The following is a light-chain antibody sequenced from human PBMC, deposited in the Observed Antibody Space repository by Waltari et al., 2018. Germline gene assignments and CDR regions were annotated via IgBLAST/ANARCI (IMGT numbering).Light chain of an antibody. Sequence: VLTPPPGTPSLSPGARASPPCGARQRLTKNYLAWYQQKPGQAPRLLIYGASSRAAGIPDRFSGSGSGTDFALTISKLEPEDSAVYYCQQYGSSILYTFGQGTKLEIQ. CDR2: GAS. V-gene: IGKV3-20*01. CDR3: QQYGSSILYT. CDR1: QRLTKNY. J-gene: IGKJ2*01.